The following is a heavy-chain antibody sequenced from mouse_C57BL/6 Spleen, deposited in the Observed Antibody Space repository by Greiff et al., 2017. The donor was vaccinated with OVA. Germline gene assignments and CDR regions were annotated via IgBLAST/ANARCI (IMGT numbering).Heavy chain of an antibody. D-gene: IGHD1-1*01. CDR1: GYTFTDYY. CDR2: IGPGSGST. CDR3: ARFPTVVARAMDY. J-gene: IGHJ4*01. V-gene: IGHV1-77*01. Sequence: QVHVKQSGAELVKPGASVKISCKASGYTFTDYYINWVKQRPGQGLAWIGKIGPGSGSTYYNEKFKGKATLTADKSSSTAYMQLSSLTSEDSAVYCCARFPTVVARAMDYWGQGTSVTVSS.